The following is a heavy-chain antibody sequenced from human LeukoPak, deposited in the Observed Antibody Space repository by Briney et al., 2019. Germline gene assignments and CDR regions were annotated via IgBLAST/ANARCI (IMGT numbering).Heavy chain of an antibody. CDR2: IYHSGST. CDR3: ARLTLGEKYLDY. Sequence: ASETLSLTCAVSGYSISSGYYWGWIRQPPGKGLEWIGSIYHSGSTYYNPSLKSRVTISADTSKNQFSLKLSSVPAADTAVYYCARLTLGEKYLDYWGQGTLVTVSS. J-gene: IGHJ4*02. V-gene: IGHV4-38-2*01. CDR1: GYSISSGYY. D-gene: IGHD3-10*01.